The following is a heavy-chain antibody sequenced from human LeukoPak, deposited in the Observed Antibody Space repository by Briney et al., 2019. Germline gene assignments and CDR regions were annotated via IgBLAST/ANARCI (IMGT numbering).Heavy chain of an antibody. CDR2: INHSGST. V-gene: IGHV4-34*01. Sequence: PGGSLRLSCAASGFTFSSYSMNWVRQAPGKGLEWIGEINHSGSTNYNPSLRSRVTISVDTSKNQFSLKLSSVTAADTAVYYCARGPFRSSGWQFDYWGQGTLVAVSS. J-gene: IGHJ4*02. D-gene: IGHD6-19*01. CDR1: GFTFSSYS. CDR3: ARGPFRSSGWQFDY.